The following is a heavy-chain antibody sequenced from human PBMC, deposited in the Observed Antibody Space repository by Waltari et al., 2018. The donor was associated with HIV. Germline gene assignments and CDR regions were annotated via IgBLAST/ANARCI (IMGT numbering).Heavy chain of an antibody. D-gene: IGHD6-13*01. CDR2: ISGSGGST. CDR3: VKEHQYSHSWYSYYGMDV. Sequence: EVQVLESGGALVQPGGSLRLSCAASGFPFRNNGMSWVRQAPGKGLEWVSTISGSGGSTYYADSVKGRFTVSRDNSKNTLYLQMNSLRAEDTAVYFCVKEHQYSHSWYSYYGMDVWGQGTTVTVSS. CDR1: GFPFRNNG. J-gene: IGHJ6*02. V-gene: IGHV3-23*01.